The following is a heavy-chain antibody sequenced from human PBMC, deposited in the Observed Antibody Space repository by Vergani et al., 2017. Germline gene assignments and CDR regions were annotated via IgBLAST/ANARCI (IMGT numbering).Heavy chain of an antibody. CDR1: GFTFSSYG. Sequence: QVQLVESGGGVVQPGRSLRLSCAASGFTFSSYGMHWVRQAPGKGLEWVAVIWYDGSNKYYADSVKGRFTISRDNSKNTLYLQMNSLRAEDTAVYYCARDGYGDYVRGVDYWGQGTLVTVSS. CDR2: IWYDGSNK. CDR3: ARDGYGDYVRGVDY. V-gene: IGHV3-33*01. J-gene: IGHJ4*02. D-gene: IGHD4-17*01.